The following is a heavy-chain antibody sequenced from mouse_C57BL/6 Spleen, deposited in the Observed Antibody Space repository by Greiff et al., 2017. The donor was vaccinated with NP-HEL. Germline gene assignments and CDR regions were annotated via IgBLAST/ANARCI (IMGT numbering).Heavy chain of an antibody. J-gene: IGHJ3*01. CDR3: ARLGLSWFAY. CDR2: IDPSDSYT. Sequence: QVQLKQPGAELVMPGASVKLSCKASGYTFTSYWMHWVKQRPGQGLEWIGEIDPSDSYTNYNQKFKGKSTLTVDKSSSTAYMQLSSLTSEDSAVYYCARLGLSWFAYWGQGTLVTVSA. D-gene: IGHD1-1*02. CDR1: GYTFTSYW. V-gene: IGHV1-69*01.